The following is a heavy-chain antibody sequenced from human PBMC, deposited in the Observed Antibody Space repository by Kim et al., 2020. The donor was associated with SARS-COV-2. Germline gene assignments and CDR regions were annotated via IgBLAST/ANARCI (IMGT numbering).Heavy chain of an antibody. Sequence: SETLSLTCTVSGGSISGYYWNWIRQPPGKGLEWIGFIYYSGSTDYNPSLKSRVTISLDTSKNQFSLKLSSVTAADTAVYYCARQGAGSSWYGFDPWGQGTLVTVSS. CDR3: ARQGAGSSWYGFDP. CDR2: IYYSGST. J-gene: IGHJ5*02. D-gene: IGHD6-13*01. V-gene: IGHV4-59*08. CDR1: GGSISGYY.